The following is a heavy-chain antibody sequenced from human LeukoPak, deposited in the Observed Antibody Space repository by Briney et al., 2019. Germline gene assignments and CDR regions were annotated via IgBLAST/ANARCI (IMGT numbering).Heavy chain of an antibody. CDR3: AKDLRRGYSYGFFDY. J-gene: IGHJ4*02. CDR1: GFTFSSYS. D-gene: IGHD5-18*01. Sequence: QPGGSLRLSCAASGFTFSSYSMNWVRQAPGKGLEWVSYISSSSSTIYYADSVKGRFTISRDNAKNSLYLQMNSLRTEDTALYYCAKDLRRGYSYGFFDYWGQGTLVTVSS. V-gene: IGHV3-48*01. CDR2: ISSSSSTI.